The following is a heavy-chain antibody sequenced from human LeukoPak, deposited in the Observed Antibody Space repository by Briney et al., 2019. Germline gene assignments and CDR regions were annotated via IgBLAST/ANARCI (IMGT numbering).Heavy chain of an antibody. D-gene: IGHD4-17*01. Sequence: GASVKVSCKASGYTFTGYYMHWVRQAPGQGLEWMGWINPNSGGTNYAQKFQGRVTITRNTSISTAYMELSSLRSEDTAVYYCARAYGDYAGGPWFDPWGQGTLVTVSS. CDR2: INPNSGGT. J-gene: IGHJ5*02. V-gene: IGHV1-2*02. CDR1: GYTFTGYY. CDR3: ARAYGDYAGGPWFDP.